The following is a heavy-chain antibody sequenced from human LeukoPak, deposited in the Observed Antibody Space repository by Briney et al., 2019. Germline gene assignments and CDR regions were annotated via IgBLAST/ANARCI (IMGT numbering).Heavy chain of an antibody. CDR2: INHSGST. J-gene: IGHJ3*02. CDR3: ARAPGFVLMVYAPYAFDI. CDR1: GGSFSGYY. D-gene: IGHD2-8*01. Sequence: SETLSLTCAVYGGSFSGYYWSWIRQPPGKGLEWIGEINHSGSTNYNPSLKSRVTISVDTSKNQFSLKLSSVTAADTAVYYCARAPGFVLMVYAPYAFDIWGQGTMVTVSS. V-gene: IGHV4-34*01.